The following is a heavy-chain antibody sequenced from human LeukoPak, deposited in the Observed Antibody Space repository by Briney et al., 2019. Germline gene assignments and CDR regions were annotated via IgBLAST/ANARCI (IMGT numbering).Heavy chain of an antibody. V-gene: IGHV4-59*01. CDR2: IYYSGST. Sequence: SETLSLTCTDSGGSISSYYWSWIRQPPGKGLEWIGYIYYSGSTNYNPSLKSRVTISVDTSKNQFSLKLSSVTAADTAVYYCASSGYGDYVPGYWGQGTLVTVSS. D-gene: IGHD4-17*01. CDR3: ASSGYGDYVPGY. CDR1: GGSISSYY. J-gene: IGHJ4*02.